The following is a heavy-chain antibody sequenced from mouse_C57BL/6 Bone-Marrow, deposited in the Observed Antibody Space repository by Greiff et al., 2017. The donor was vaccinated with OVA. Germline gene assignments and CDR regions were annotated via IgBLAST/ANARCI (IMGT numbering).Heavy chain of an antibody. CDR3: ARRDYGNSEFAY. V-gene: IGHV1-82*01. CDR2: IYPGDGDT. CDR1: GYAFSSSW. J-gene: IGHJ3*01. D-gene: IGHD2-1*01. Sequence: VQLVESGPELVKPGASVKISCKASGYAFSSSWMNWVKQRPGKGLEWIGRIYPGDGDTNYNGKFKGKATLTADKSSSTAYMQLSSLTSEDSAVYFCARRDYGNSEFAYWGQGTLVTVSA.